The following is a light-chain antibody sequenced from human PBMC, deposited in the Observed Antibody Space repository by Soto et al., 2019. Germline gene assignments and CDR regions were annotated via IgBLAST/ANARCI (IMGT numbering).Light chain of an antibody. CDR1: SSDVGSYNL. CDR2: EVS. CDR3: CSYAGSSTYV. V-gene: IGLV2-23*02. Sequence: QSVLTQPASVSGSPGQSITISCTGTSSDVGSYNLVSWYQQHPGKAPKLMIYEVSKRPSGVSNRFSGSKSGNTASLTISGLQAEDEADYYCCSYAGSSTYVFGTGDRGHRP. J-gene: IGLJ1*01.